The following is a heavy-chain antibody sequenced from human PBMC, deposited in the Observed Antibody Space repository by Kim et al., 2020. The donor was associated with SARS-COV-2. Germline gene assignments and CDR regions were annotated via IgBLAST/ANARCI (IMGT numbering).Heavy chain of an antibody. J-gene: IGHJ5*01. V-gene: IGHV4-59*01. Sequence: SETLSLTCTVSGGSISSYYWSWIRQPPGKGLEWIGYIYYSGSTNYNPSLKSRVTISVDTSKNQFSLKLSSVTAADTAVYYCARAVGLQLERNPSGGDWFDPWGRGTLVTVSS. CDR3: ARAVGLQLERNPSGGDWFDP. CDR2: IYYSGST. CDR1: GGSISSYY. D-gene: IGHD1-1*01.